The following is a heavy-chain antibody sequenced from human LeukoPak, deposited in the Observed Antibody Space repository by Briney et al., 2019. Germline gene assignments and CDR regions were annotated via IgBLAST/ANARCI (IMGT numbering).Heavy chain of an antibody. J-gene: IGHJ3*02. CDR1: SGSISSTSYY. CDR3: ARSRGYSYGYLISVDM. CDR2: IYYSGNT. Sequence: SETLSLTCTVSSGSISSTSYYWGWIRQPPGKGLEWIGSIYYSGNTYYNPSLKSRVTISVDTSKNQFSLKLSSVTAADTAVYYCARSRGYSYGYLISVDMWGQGTMVTVSS. V-gene: IGHV4-39*07. D-gene: IGHD5-18*01.